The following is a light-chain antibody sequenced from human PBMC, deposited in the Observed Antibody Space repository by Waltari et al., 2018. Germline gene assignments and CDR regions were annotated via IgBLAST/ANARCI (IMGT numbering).Light chain of an antibody. J-gene: IGLJ2*01. CDR3: SSYADNRRVA. V-gene: IGLV2-8*01. CDR2: ECS. Sequence: QSALTQPPSASGSPGQSVTISCTGTSSDVGGYDFVSWYQQHPGKAPNLMVYECSERPAGVPVRFSGSKSGNTASLTVSGLQAEDEADYYCSSYADNRRVAFGGGTKLTVL. CDR1: SSDVGGYDF.